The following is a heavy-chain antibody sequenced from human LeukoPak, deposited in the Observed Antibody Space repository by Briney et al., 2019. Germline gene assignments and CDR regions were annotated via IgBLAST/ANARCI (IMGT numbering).Heavy chain of an antibody. D-gene: IGHD3-3*01. J-gene: IGHJ4*02. CDR2: INPNSGGT. CDR3: ARDSGETGFWSGSYFDY. Sequence: ASVKVSCKASEYTFTGYYMHWVRQAPGQGLEWMGWINPNSGGTNYAQKFQGRVTMTRDTSISTAYMELSRLRSDDTAVYYCARDSGETGFWSGSYFDYWGQGTLVTVSS. CDR1: EYTFTGYY. V-gene: IGHV1-2*02.